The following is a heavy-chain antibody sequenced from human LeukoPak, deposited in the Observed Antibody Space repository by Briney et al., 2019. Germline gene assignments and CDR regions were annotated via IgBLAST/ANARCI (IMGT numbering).Heavy chain of an antibody. D-gene: IGHD6-19*01. V-gene: IGHV4-59*08. Sequence: PSETLSLTCTVSGGSIRSNYWSWIRQPPGKGLAWFGYIYDRGSTNYNPSLKSRVTISVDTSKNQFSLRLSSVTAADTAVYYCARTNTYASGPALNDYWGQGTLVTVSS. CDR1: GGSIRSNY. CDR3: ARTNTYASGPALNDY. CDR2: IYDRGST. J-gene: IGHJ4*02.